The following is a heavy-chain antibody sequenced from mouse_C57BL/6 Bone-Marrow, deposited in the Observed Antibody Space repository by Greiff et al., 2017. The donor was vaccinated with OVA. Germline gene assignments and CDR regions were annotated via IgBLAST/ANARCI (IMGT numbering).Heavy chain of an antibody. CDR1: GYTFTSYG. V-gene: IGHV1-81*01. CDR3: ARSGWLLNYFDY. J-gene: IGHJ2*01. Sequence: QVQLKQSGAELARPGASVKLSYKASGYTFTSYGISWVKQRTGQGLEWIGEIYPRSGNTYYNEKFKGKATLTADKSSSTAYMELRSLTSEDSAVYFCARSGWLLNYFDYWGQGTTLTVSS. CDR2: IYPRSGNT. D-gene: IGHD2-3*01.